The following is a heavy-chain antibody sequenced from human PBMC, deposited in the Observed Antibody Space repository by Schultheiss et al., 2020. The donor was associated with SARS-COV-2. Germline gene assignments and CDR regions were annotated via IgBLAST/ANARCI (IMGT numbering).Heavy chain of an antibody. CDR3: ARRAFWSGYYTLDY. CDR2: INSDGSST. CDR1: GFTFSSYW. Sequence: GGSLRLSCAASGFTFSSYWMHWVRQAPGKGLVWVSRINSDGSSTSYADSVKGRFTISRDNAKNTLYLQMNSLRAEDTAVYYCARRAFWSGYYTLDYWGQGTLVTGSS. V-gene: IGHV3-74*01. J-gene: IGHJ4*02. D-gene: IGHD3-3*01.